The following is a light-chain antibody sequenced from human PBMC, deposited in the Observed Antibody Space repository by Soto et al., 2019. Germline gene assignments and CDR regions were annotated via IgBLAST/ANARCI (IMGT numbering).Light chain of an antibody. J-gene: IGKJ4*01. CDR1: QSVLYSSSNKNY. CDR2: WAS. Sequence: DIVMTQSPDSLAVSPGERATINCKSSQSVLYSSSNKNYLAWYQQKPGRPPKLLIHWASTRESGVPDRFSGSGSETDFTLTISSLQAEDVAVYYCQQSYSIPLTFGGGTKVEIK. CDR3: QQSYSIPLT. V-gene: IGKV4-1*01.